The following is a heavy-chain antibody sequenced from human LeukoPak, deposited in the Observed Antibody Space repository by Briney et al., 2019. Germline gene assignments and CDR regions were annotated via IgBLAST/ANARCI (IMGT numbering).Heavy chain of an antibody. Sequence: GASVKVSCKTFGYLFSRDDISWVRQAPGQGLEWMGWSSARTGNTNYAQKVEDRVTLTTDTSTSTVYMELRSLRSDDTAVYYCARGRSAGSDAFDLWGQGTMVIVSS. CDR2: SSARTGNT. J-gene: IGHJ3*01. CDR3: ARGRSAGSDAFDL. D-gene: IGHD6-19*01. V-gene: IGHV1-18*01. CDR1: GYLFSRDD.